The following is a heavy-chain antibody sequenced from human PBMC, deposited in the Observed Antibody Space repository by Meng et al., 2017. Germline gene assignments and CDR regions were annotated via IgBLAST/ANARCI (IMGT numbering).Heavy chain of an antibody. V-gene: IGHV1-8*01. D-gene: IGHD4-17*01. CDR3: ARGNQYGNWFDP. J-gene: IGHJ5*01. Sequence: ASVQVSCKASGYTFTSYDINWLRQATGQGLEWMGWMNPNSGNTGYAQKFQGRVTMTSNTSISTAYMELISLRSEDTAVYYCARGNQYGNWFDPWGQGTLVTVSS. CDR1: GYTFTSYD. CDR2: MNPNSGNT.